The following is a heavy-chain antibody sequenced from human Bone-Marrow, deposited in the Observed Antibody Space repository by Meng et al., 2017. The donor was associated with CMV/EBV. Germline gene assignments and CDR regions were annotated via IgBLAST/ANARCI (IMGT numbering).Heavy chain of an antibody. Sequence: GESLKISCAASGFTFSSDWMSGVRQAPGKGLEWVANIKRDGSEKYYVDSVKGRVTISRDNAKNSLPLQMNSLRAEDTDDYHFARASEKSSNWYSPLEYWGQGTRVTVSS. J-gene: IGHJ4*02. CDR1: GFTFSSDW. V-gene: IGHV3-7*01. CDR2: IKRDGSEK. CDR3: ARASEKSSNWYSPLEY. D-gene: IGHD6-13*01.